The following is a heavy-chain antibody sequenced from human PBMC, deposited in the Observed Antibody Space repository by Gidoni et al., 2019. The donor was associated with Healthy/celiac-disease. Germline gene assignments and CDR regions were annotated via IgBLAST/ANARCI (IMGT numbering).Heavy chain of an antibody. CDR2: INHSGSP. V-gene: IGHV4-34*01. CDR1: GGSFSGYY. CDR3: ARAPDYYDSSGYNYFDY. D-gene: IGHD3-22*01. J-gene: IGHJ4*02. Sequence: QVQLQQWGAGLLKPSETLSLTCAVYGGSFSGYYWSWIRQPPGKGLEWIGEINHSGSPNYNPSLKSRVTISVDTSKNQFSLKLSSVTAADTAVYYCARAPDYYDSSGYNYFDYWGQGTLVTVSS.